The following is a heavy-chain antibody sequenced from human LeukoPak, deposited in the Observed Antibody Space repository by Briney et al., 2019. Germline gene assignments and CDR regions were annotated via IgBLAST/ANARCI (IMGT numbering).Heavy chain of an antibody. D-gene: IGHD2-2*01. CDR2: IYYSGST. CDR3: AGRRGYCSSTSCLGWFDP. Sequence: SETLSLTCTVSGGSISSGGYYWSWIRQHPGKGLEWIGYIYYSGSTYYNPSLKSRVTISVDASKNQFSLKLSSVTAADTAVYYCAGRRGYCSSTSCLGWFDPWGQGTLVTVSS. J-gene: IGHJ5*02. V-gene: IGHV4-31*03. CDR1: GGSISSGGYY.